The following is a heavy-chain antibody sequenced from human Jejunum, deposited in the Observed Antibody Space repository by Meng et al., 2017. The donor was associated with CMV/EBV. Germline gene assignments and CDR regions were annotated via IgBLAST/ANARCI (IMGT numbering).Heavy chain of an antibody. J-gene: IGHJ1*01. CDR2: ISSDSNYM. D-gene: IGHD3-10*01. Sequence: FTFNTYGMHWVRQAPGKGLEWVSYISSDSNYMYYGDSVKGRFTVSRDNAKNSLYLQMNSLRAEDTALYYCARDPTRYGSGSYYLDNWGQGTLVAVSS. V-gene: IGHV3-21*05. CDR1: FTFNTYG. CDR3: ARDPTRYGSGSYYLDN.